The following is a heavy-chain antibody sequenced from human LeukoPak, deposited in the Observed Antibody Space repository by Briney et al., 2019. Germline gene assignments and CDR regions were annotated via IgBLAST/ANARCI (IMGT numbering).Heavy chain of an antibody. CDR3: ARATMVRGANWFDP. CDR2: INSDGSST. CDR1: GFTFSSYW. J-gene: IGHJ5*02. D-gene: IGHD3-10*01. Sequence: GGSLRLSCAASGFTFSSYWMHWVRQAPGKGLVWVSRINSDGSSTSYADSVKGRFTISRDNAKNTLYLQMNSLRAEDTAVYYCARATMVRGANWFDPWGQETLVTVSS. V-gene: IGHV3-74*01.